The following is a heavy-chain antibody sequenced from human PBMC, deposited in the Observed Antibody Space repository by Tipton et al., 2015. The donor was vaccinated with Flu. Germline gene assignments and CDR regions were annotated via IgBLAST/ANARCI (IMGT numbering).Heavy chain of an antibody. V-gene: IGHV4-39*07. D-gene: IGHD4-23*01. CDR3: ARVGVVTPFDY. Sequence: TLSLTCTVSGGSISSSSYYCGWIRQPPGKGLEWIGSIYYSGSTYYNPSLKSRVTISEDTSKNQFSLKRSSVTAAATAVYYCARVGVVTPFDYWGQGTLVTVAS. J-gene: IGHJ4*02. CDR2: IYYSGST. CDR1: GGSISSSSYY.